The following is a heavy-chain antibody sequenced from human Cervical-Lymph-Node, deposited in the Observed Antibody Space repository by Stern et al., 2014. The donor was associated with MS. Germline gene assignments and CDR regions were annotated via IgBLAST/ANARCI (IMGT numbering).Heavy chain of an antibody. CDR3: TKGADTYRNKAPFDY. Sequence: VQLVQSGGGLVQPGRSLRISCAASGFTFDDYAMHWVRQAPGKGLEWVSSISWNSGFIGYADSVKGRFPISRDNAKNSLYLQMNSLSTEDTAFYFCTKGADTYRNKAPFDYWGQGTLVTVSS. D-gene: IGHD3-16*02. J-gene: IGHJ4*02. CDR2: ISWNSGFI. CDR1: GFTFDDYA. V-gene: IGHV3-9*01.